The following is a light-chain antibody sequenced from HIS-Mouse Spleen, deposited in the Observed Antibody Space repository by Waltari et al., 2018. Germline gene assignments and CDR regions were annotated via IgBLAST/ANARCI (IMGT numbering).Light chain of an antibody. CDR3: SSYTSSSTLV. J-gene: IGLJ3*02. CDR2: EVS. V-gene: IGLV2-14*01. Sequence: QSALTQPASVSGSPGQSITIPATGPSSDVGGYNYVSWYQQHPGKAPKLMIYEVSNRPSGVSNRFSGSKSGNTASLTVSGLQAEDEADYYCSSYTSSSTLVFGGGTKLTVL. CDR1: SSDVGGYNY.